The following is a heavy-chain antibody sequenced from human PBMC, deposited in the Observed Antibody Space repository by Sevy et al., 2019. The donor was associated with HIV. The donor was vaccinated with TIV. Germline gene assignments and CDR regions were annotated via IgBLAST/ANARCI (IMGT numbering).Heavy chain of an antibody. CDR1: GVSVSSDTYY. V-gene: IGHV4-61*01. CDR2: VYRTGST. Sequence: SETLSLTCAVSGVSVSSDTYYWSWIRQPPGKGLEWIGYVYRTGSTNYSPSFKSLVTISVDTSKNQFSLRLFSVAAADAAVYYCGREPYFFDKSGYFWDYWGQGALVTVSS. CDR3: GREPYFFDKSGYFWDY. D-gene: IGHD3-22*01. J-gene: IGHJ4*02.